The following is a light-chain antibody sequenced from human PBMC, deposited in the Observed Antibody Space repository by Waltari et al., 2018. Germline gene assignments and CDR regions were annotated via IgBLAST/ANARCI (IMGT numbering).Light chain of an antibody. CDR1: KSLLDSDGKTY. Sequence: DIVMTQTQLSLSVTPGQPASISCKSTKSLLDSDGKTYLYWYLQKPGQPPQLLIYEVSNRFSGVSDRFSGRGSGTDFTLKISRVDAEDVGVYYCMQSLLLPWTFGQGTKVEVK. V-gene: IGKV2D-29*01. CDR2: EVS. J-gene: IGKJ1*01. CDR3: MQSLLLPWT.